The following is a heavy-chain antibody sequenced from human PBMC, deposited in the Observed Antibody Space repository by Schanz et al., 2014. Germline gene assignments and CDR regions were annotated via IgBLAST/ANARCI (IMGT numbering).Heavy chain of an antibody. Sequence: QVQLVQSGAEVKKPGASVKVSCKASGYTFTSYGISWVRQAPGQGLEWMGWISPYNGSTTYAQKFRGAVTLTTDTSTDTAYLELTSLRSEDTAVYYCARGSPENMIRGELDYWGQGTLVTVFS. CDR3: ARGSPENMIRGELDY. CDR2: ISPYNGST. CDR1: GYTFTSYG. J-gene: IGHJ4*02. V-gene: IGHV1-18*01. D-gene: IGHD3-10*01.